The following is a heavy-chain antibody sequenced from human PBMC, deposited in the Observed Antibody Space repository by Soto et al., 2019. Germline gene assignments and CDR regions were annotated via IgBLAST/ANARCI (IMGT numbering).Heavy chain of an antibody. CDR3: AITYYSYGSIDY. CDR2: IYSSGST. CDR1: GGSISSYY. D-gene: IGHD5-18*01. Sequence: QVQLQESGPGLVKPSETLSLTCTVSGGSISSYYWSWIRQPPGKGLEWIGYIYSSGSTNYNPSLKSRVTISVDTSKNQVSLKLSSVTAADTAVYYCAITYYSYGSIDYWGQGTLVTVSS. V-gene: IGHV4-59*01. J-gene: IGHJ4*02.